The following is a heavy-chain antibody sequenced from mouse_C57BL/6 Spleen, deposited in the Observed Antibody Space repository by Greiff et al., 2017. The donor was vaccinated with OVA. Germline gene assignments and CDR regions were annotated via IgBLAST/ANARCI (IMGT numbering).Heavy chain of an antibody. CDR1: GFNITDYY. CDR3: ALSYYGSSYDY. V-gene: IGHV14-2*01. Sequence: EVKLMEPGAELVRPGASVKLSCTASGFNITDYYMHWVKQRTEQGLEWIGRIDPEDGETKYAPKFQGKATITADTSSNTAYLQLSSLTSEDSAVYYCALSYYGSSYDYWGQGTTLTVSS. D-gene: IGHD1-1*01. CDR2: IDPEDGET. J-gene: IGHJ2*01.